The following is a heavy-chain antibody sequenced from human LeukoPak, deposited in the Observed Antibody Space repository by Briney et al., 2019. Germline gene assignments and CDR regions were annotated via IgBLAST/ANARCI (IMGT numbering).Heavy chain of an antibody. CDR2: ISGSGGST. D-gene: IGHD6-13*01. Sequence: GGSLRLSCAASGFTLSSYGMSWVRQAPGKGLEWVSAISGSGGSTYYADSVKGRFTISRDNSKNTLYLQMNSLRAEDTAVYYCAKDNYLGYSSSWYDDAFDIWGQGTMVTVSS. V-gene: IGHV3-23*01. J-gene: IGHJ3*02. CDR1: GFTLSSYG. CDR3: AKDNYLGYSSSWYDDAFDI.